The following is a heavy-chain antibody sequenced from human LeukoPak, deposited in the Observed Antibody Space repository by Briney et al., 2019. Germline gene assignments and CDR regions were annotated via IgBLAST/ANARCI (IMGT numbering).Heavy chain of an antibody. CDR1: GFTFSIYA. CDR2: IWYDGSEQ. CDR3: ARDAPPPPFCSGGSCYATYYYYGMDV. V-gene: IGHV3-33*01. D-gene: IGHD2-15*01. Sequence: GGSLRLSCAASGFTFSIYAIHCVRPAPGEGLEWVAVIWYDGSEQYSADPVKGRFIISRDNSKSTSDLQMNSLRAEDTAVYYCARDAPPPPFCSGGSCYATYYYYGMDVWGQGTTVTVSS. J-gene: IGHJ6*02.